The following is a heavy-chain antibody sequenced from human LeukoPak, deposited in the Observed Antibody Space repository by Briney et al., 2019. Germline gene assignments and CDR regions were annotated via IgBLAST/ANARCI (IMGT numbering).Heavy chain of an antibody. J-gene: IGHJ3*02. CDR2: ISSSSSYI. CDR1: GFTFSSYS. D-gene: IGHD3-10*01. V-gene: IGHV3-21*01. Sequence: PGGSLRLSCAASGFTFSSYSMNWVRQAPGKGLEWVSSISSSSSYIYYADSVKGRFTISRDNAKNSLYLQMNSLRAEDTAVYYCARPTMVRNADAFDIWGQGTMVTVSS. CDR3: ARPTMVRNADAFDI.